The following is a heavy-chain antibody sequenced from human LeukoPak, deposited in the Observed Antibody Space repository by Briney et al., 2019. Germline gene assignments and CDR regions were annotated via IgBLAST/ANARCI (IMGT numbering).Heavy chain of an antibody. CDR3: ARGRPHGNDY. D-gene: IGHD4-23*01. CDR1: GFPFSSYW. J-gene: IGHJ4*02. CDR2: IASDGNNR. V-gene: IGHV3-74*01. Sequence: GGSLSLSCAASGFPFSSYWMNWVRQVPGKGLVWVSRIASDGNNRDYADSVKGRFTISRDNAKNTLYLQMNSLRVEDTAVYYCARGRPHGNDYWGQGTLVTVSS.